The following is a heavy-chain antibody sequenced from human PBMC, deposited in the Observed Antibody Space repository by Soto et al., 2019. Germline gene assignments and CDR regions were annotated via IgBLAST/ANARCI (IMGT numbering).Heavy chain of an antibody. J-gene: IGHJ4*02. CDR2: VYNIGIT. V-gene: IGHV4-61*01. D-gene: IGHD1-26*01. CDR3: ARVRYSHYGDY. CDR1: GASVSSGPYY. Sequence: QVQLQESGPGLVKSSETLSLTCTVSGASVSSGPYYWCWIRQPPGKGLEWLGYVYNIGITKYNPSLKSRGTIFVDTSKNEFSLKLRSVTAADTALYYCARVRYSHYGDYWGQGTLVTVSA.